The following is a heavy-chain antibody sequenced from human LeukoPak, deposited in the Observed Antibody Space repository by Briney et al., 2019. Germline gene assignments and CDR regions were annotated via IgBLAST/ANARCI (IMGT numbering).Heavy chain of an antibody. D-gene: IGHD4-17*01. CDR3: AKVDYGDYGMDV. J-gene: IGHJ6*04. CDR2: ISGSGGSI. CDR1: GFTFSSYA. V-gene: IGHV3-23*01. Sequence: GGSLRLSCAASGFTFSSYAMSWVRQAPGKGLEWVSAISGSGGSIYYADSVKGRFTISRDNSKNTLYLQMNSLRAEDTAVYYCAKVDYGDYGMDVWGKGTTVTVSS.